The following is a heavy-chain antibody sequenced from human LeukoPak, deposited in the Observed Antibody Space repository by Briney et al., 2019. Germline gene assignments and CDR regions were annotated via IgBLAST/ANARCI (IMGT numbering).Heavy chain of an antibody. D-gene: IGHD3-9*01. CDR3: ARDAGDILTGYPNY. CDR2: INSNSGGT. CDR1: GYTFTVYY. J-gene: IGHJ4*02. Sequence: GASVKVSCKTSGYTFTVYYMHWVRQAPGQGLEWMGWINSNSGGTNYSQKFQGRVTITRDTSISTAYMELRRLRSDDTAVYYCARDAGDILTGYPNYWGPGTLITVSS. V-gene: IGHV1-2*02.